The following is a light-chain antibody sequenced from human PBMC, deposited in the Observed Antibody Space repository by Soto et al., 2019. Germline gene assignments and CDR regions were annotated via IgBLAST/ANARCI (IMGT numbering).Light chain of an antibody. CDR1: QSVSYSSNNKNY. V-gene: IGKV4-1*01. Sequence: DIVMTQSPDSLAVSLGERATINCKSSQSVSYSSNNKNYLAWYQQKVGQSPKLLIYWASTRESGLPARFRGSGSGTDCSLTISNLQAEDVAVYYCQQYYSMPFTFGPGTKVEIK. J-gene: IGKJ3*01. CDR3: QQYYSMPFT. CDR2: WAS.